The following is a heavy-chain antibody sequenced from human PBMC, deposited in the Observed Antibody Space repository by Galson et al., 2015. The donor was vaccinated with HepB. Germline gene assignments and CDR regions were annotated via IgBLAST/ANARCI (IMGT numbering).Heavy chain of an antibody. D-gene: IGHD5-18*01. CDR1: GFTFSSYA. J-gene: IGHJ6*02. CDR2: ISYDGSNK. CDR3: ARDTGNGYSYGRYYYYYGMDV. V-gene: IGHV3-30*04. Sequence: SLRLSCAASGFTFSSYAMHWVRQAPGKGLEWVAVISYDGSNKYYADSVKGRFTISRDNSKNTLYLQMNSLRAEDTAVYYCARDTGNGYSYGRYYYYYGMDVWGQGTTVTVSS.